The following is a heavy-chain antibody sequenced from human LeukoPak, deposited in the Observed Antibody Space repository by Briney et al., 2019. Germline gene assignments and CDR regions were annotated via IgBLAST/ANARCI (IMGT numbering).Heavy chain of an antibody. V-gene: IGHV4-31*03. CDR2: IYYSGST. J-gene: IGHJ4*02. Sequence: SQTLSLTCTVSGGSISSGSYCWSWIRQHPGEGLEWIGHIYYSGSTYYNPSLKNRVIISVDTSKKQFSLNLSSVTAADTAVYYCARGIWYYGSGSYLDYWGQGTLVTVSS. CDR3: ARGIWYYGSGSYLDY. CDR1: GGSISSGSYC. D-gene: IGHD3-10*01.